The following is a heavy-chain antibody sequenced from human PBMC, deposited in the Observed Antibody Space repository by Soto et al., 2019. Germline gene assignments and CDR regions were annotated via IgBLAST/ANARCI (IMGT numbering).Heavy chain of an antibody. V-gene: IGHV4-39*07. CDR3: ARENIAARDYYYYGMDV. J-gene: IGHJ6*02. CDR1: GGSISISSHY. D-gene: IGHD6-6*01. CDR2: IYHSAST. Sequence: SETLSLTCTVSGGSISISSHYWGWIRQPPGKGLEWIGKIYHSASTNYNPSLKSRVTISVDTSKNQFSLKLSSVTAADTAVYYCARENIAARDYYYYGMDVWGQGTTVTVS.